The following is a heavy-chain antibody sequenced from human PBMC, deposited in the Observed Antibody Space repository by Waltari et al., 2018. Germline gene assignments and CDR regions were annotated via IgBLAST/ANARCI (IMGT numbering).Heavy chain of an antibody. D-gene: IGHD2-8*02. Sequence: QVQLQESGPGLVKPSETLSLTCAVSGYSISSGYYWGWIRQPPGKGLEWIGSIYHSGSTYYNPSLKSRVTISVDTSKNQFSLKLSSVTAADTTVYYCASLTGGDYWGQGTLVTVSS. CDR2: IYHSGST. CDR1: GYSISSGYY. CDR3: ASLTGGDY. V-gene: IGHV4-38-2*01. J-gene: IGHJ4*02.